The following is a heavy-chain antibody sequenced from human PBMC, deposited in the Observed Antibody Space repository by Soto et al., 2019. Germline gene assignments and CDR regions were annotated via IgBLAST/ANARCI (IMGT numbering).Heavy chain of an antibody. Sequence: QVQLVQSGAEVKKPGASMKVSCKVSGYTFTSYTITWVRQAPGQGLEWMGWISAYNGNTNYAQKFQGRVTMTTDTSTSTAYMELRSPRSDDTAVYYGARGEGTWTPSKGWRLDYWGQGTLVTVSS. V-gene: IGHV1-18*01. CDR3: ARGEGTWTPSKGWRLDY. CDR2: ISAYNGNT. D-gene: IGHD6-19*01. CDR1: GYTFTSYT. J-gene: IGHJ4*02.